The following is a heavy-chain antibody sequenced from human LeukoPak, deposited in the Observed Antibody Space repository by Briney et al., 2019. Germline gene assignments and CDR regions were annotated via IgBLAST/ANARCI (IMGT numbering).Heavy chain of an antibody. Sequence: SETLSLTCAVYGGSFGGYYWSWIRQPPGKGLEWIGEINHSGSTNYNPSLKSRVTISVDTSKNQFSLKLSSVTAADTAVYYCARLYSGWYGDYWGQGTLVTVSS. CDR3: ARLYSGWYGDY. V-gene: IGHV4-34*01. CDR2: INHSGST. CDR1: GGSFGGYY. D-gene: IGHD6-19*01. J-gene: IGHJ4*02.